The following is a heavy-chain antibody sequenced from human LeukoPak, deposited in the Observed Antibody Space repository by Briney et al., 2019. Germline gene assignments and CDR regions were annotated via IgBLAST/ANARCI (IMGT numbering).Heavy chain of an antibody. V-gene: IGHV3-43*02. D-gene: IGHD2-2*01. CDR1: GFTFDDYA. CDR2: ISGDGGST. J-gene: IGHJ6*02. Sequence: GGSLRLSCAASGFTFDDYAMHWVRQAPGKGLEWVSLISGDGGSTYYADSVKGRFTISRDNSKNSLYLQMNSLRTEDTALYYCAKDIGQLLDPGMDVWGQGTTVTVSS. CDR3: AKDIGQLLDPGMDV.